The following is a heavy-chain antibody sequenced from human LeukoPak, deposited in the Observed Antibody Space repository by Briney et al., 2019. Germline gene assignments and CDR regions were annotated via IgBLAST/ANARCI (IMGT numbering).Heavy chain of an antibody. CDR3: AREAAATDY. Sequence: SETLSLTCAVYGGSFSGYYWSWIRQPPGKGLEWIGEINHSGSTNYNPSLKSRVTISVDTSKNQFSLKLSSVTAAGTAVYYCAREAAATDYWGQGTLVTVSS. V-gene: IGHV4-34*01. D-gene: IGHD6-25*01. CDR2: INHSGST. CDR1: GGSFSGYY. J-gene: IGHJ4*02.